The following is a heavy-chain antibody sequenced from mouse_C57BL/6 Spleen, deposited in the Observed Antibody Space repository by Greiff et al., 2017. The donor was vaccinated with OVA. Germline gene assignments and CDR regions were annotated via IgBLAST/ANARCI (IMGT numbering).Heavy chain of an antibody. CDR3: ARGGTNWAWFAY. J-gene: IGHJ3*01. V-gene: IGHV5-4*01. Sequence: EVQLVESGGGLVKPGGSLKLSCAASGFTFSSYAMSWVRQTPEKRLEWVATISDGGSYTYYPDKVKGRFTISRDNAKNNLYLQMSHLKSEDTAMYYCARGGTNWAWFAYWGQGTLVTVSA. D-gene: IGHD4-1*02. CDR1: GFTFSSYA. CDR2: ISDGGSYT.